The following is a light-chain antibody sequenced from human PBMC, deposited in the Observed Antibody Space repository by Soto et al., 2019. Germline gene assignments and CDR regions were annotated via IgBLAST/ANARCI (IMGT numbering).Light chain of an antibody. J-gene: IGKJ4*01. Sequence: IHFTHSPSFLSSSVLDIFTITCLSSQGIKNFLAWYQQKSGKAPKLLIYAASTLQSGVPSRFSGSGSGTEFTLTISSLQPEDFATYYCQQLNDYPTATFGGGTKVDIK. V-gene: IGKV1-9*01. CDR2: AAS. CDR3: QQLNDYPTAT. CDR1: QGIKNF.